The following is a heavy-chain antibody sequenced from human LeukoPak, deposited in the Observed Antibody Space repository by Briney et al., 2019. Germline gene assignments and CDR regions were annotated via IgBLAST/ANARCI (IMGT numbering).Heavy chain of an antibody. CDR3: ARDSGSYYCWWYFDL. CDR2: IIPIFGIA. CDR1: GGTFSSYA. V-gene: IGHV1-69*04. Sequence: GASVKVSCKASGGTFSSYAISWVRQAPGQGLEWMGRIIPIFGIANYAQKFQGRVTITADKSTSTAYMELSSLRSEDTAVYYCARDSGSYYCWWYFDLWGRGTLVTVSS. J-gene: IGHJ2*01. D-gene: IGHD1-26*01.